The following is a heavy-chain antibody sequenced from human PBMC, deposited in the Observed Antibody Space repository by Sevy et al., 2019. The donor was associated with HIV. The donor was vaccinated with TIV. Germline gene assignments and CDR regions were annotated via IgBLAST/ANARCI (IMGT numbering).Heavy chain of an antibody. CDR1: GGTFSSYA. CDR3: ARDKGDIAARGYFDY. J-gene: IGHJ4*02. CDR2: IIPIFGTA. Sequence: GASVKVSCKASGGTFSSYAISWVRQAPGQGLEWMGGIIPIFGTANYAQKFQGRVTITADKSTSTAYMELSSLRSEDTAVYYCARDKGDIAARGYFDYWGQGTLVTVSS. V-gene: IGHV1-69*06. D-gene: IGHD6-25*01.